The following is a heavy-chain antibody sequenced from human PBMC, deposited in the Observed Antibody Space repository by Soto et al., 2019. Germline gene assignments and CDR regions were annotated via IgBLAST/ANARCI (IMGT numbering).Heavy chain of an antibody. CDR2: IIPIFGTA. Sequence: QVQLVRSGAEVKKPGSSVKVSCKASGGTFSSYAISWVRQAPGQGLEWRGGIIPIFGTANYAQKFQGSVTITADESTSTAYMELSSLRSEDTAVYYCARGRIVDTAMVYYYGMDVWGQGTTVTVSS. CDR3: ARGRIVDTAMVYYYGMDV. V-gene: IGHV1-69*01. CDR1: GGTFSSYA. D-gene: IGHD5-18*01. J-gene: IGHJ6*02.